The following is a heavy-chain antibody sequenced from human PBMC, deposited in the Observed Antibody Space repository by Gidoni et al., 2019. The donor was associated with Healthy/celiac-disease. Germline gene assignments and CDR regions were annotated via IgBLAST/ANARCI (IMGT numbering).Heavy chain of an antibody. V-gene: IGHV3-74*01. CDR2: MNSDGSST. CDR1: GFTFSSYW. D-gene: IGHD2-8*01. J-gene: IGHJ4*02. CDR3: ASLRYCTNGVCSPFDY. Sequence: EVQLVESGGGLVQPGGSLRLSCAASGFTFSSYWMQWVRQAPGKGLGWVSRMNSDGSSTSYADSVKGRFTISRDNAKNTLYLQMNSLRAEDTAVYYCASLRYCTNGVCSPFDYWGQGTLVTVAS.